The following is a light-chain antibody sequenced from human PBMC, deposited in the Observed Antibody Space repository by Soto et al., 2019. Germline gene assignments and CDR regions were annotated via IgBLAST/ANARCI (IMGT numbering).Light chain of an antibody. J-gene: IGKJ4*01. CDR2: DAS. CDR1: QSVFSS. CDR3: QQRNIWPLT. V-gene: IGKV3-11*01. Sequence: EIVLTQSPATLSLSPGERATLSCRASQSVFSSLAWYQQRPGQAPRLLIYDASNRATGVPARFSGSGSGTDFTLTISSLEPEDFVVYYCQQRNIWPLTFGGGTKVEIK.